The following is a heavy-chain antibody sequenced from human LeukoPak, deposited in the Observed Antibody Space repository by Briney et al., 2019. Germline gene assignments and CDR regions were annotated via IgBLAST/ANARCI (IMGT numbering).Heavy chain of an antibody. J-gene: IGHJ6*02. CDR1: GFTFSSYA. Sequence: GGSLRLSCAASGFTFSSYAMSWVRQAPGKGLEWVSAISGSGGSTYYADSVKGRFTISRDNSKNTLYLQMNSLRAEDTAVYYCAKDGVWFGEQYYGMDVWGQGTTVTVSS. V-gene: IGHV3-23*01. CDR2: ISGSGGST. D-gene: IGHD3-10*01. CDR3: AKDGVWFGEQYYGMDV.